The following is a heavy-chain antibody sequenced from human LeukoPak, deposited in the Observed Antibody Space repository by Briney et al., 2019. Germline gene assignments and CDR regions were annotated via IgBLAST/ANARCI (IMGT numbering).Heavy chain of an antibody. CDR2: INTNTGNP. CDR1: GYTFTSYA. J-gene: IGHJ4*02. V-gene: IGHV7-4-1*02. D-gene: IGHD4-17*01. Sequence: GASVKVSCKASGYTFTSYAMNWVRQAPGQGLEWMGWINTNTGNPTYAQGFTGRFVFSLDTSISTAYLQISSLKAEDTAVYYCARSLTTVKRGNYFDYWGQGTLVTVSS. CDR3: ARSLTTVKRGNYFDY.